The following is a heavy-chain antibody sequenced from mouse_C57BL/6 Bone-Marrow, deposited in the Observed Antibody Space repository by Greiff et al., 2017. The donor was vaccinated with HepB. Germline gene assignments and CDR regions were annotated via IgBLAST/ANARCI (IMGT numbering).Heavy chain of an antibody. V-gene: IGHV1-81*01. J-gene: IGHJ2*01. CDR1: GYTFTSYG. D-gene: IGHD1-1*01. CDR3: ARWGPYYYGSSCDYFDY. CDR2: IYPRSGNT. Sequence: LQESGAELARPGASVKLSCKASGYTFTSYGISWVKQRTGQGLEWIGEIYPRSGNTYYNEKFKGKATLTADKSSSTAYMELRSLTSEDSAVYFCARWGPYYYGSSCDYFDYWGQGTTLTVSS.